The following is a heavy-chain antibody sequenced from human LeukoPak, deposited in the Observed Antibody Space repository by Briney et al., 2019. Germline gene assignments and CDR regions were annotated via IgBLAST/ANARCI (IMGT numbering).Heavy chain of an antibody. D-gene: IGHD6-6*01. CDR2: ISSSSSYI. V-gene: IGHV3-21*01. J-gene: IGHJ6*03. CDR1: GFTFSSYA. Sequence: GGSLRLSCAASGFTFSSYAMSWVRQAPGKGLEWVSSISSSSSYIYYADSVKGRFTISRDNAKNSLYLQMNSLRAEDTAVYYCARDPAIEYSSSSSYYMDVWGKGTTVTVSS. CDR3: ARDPAIEYSSSSSYYMDV.